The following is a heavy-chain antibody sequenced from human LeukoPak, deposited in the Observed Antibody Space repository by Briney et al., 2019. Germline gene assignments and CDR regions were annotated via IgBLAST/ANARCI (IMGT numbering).Heavy chain of an antibody. Sequence: GASVKVSCKASGYTFTGYYMHWVRQAPGQGLEWMGWINPNSGGTNYAQKFQGRVTMTRDTSISTAYMELSRLRSDDTAAYYCASDGLHSSGWYEYYYYYMDVWGKGTTVTVSS. J-gene: IGHJ6*03. CDR1: GYTFTGYY. CDR2: INPNSGGT. CDR3: ASDGLHSSGWYEYYYYYMDV. V-gene: IGHV1-2*02. D-gene: IGHD6-19*01.